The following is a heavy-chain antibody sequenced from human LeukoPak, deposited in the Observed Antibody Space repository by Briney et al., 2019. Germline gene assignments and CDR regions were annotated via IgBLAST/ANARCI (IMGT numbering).Heavy chain of an antibody. V-gene: IGHV1-2*02. CDR1: GYTFTGYY. J-gene: IGHJ5*02. D-gene: IGHD3-10*01. Sequence: GASVKVSCKASGYTFTGYYMHWVRQAPGQGLEWMGWINPNSGGTNYAQKFQGRVTMTRDTSISTAYMELSRLRSDDTAVYYCARGELGVAPIITMVRGVISHWFDPWGQGTLVTVSS. CDR3: ARGELGVAPIITMVRGVISHWFDP. CDR2: INPNSGGT.